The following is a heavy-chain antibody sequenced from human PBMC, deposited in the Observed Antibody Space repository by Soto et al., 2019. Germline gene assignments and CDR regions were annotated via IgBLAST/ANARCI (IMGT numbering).Heavy chain of an antibody. CDR1: GGSIGSYY. D-gene: IGHD4-17*01. CDR3: ARADYQRNPFDY. V-gene: IGHV4-59*01. Sequence: PSETLSLTCTVSGGSIGSYYLNWIRQPPGKGLEWIGYIYYSGSSNYNPSLKSRVTISVDTSKNQFSLKLSSVTAADTAVYYCARADYQRNPFDYWGQGTLVTVSS. CDR2: IYYSGSS. J-gene: IGHJ4*02.